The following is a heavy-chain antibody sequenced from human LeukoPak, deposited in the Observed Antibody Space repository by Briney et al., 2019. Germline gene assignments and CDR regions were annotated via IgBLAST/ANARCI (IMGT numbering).Heavy chain of an antibody. V-gene: IGHV3-15*01. CDR3: TTDRLLWFGELFDY. CDR1: GFTFSNAW. J-gene: IGHJ4*02. D-gene: IGHD3-10*01. CDR2: IKSKTGGGTT. Sequence: KPGGSLRLSCAASGFTFSNAWMSWVRQAPGKGLEWVGRIKSKTGGGTTDYAAPVKGRFTISRDDSKNTLYLQMNSLRTEDTAVYYCTTDRLLWFGELFDYWGQGTLVTVSS.